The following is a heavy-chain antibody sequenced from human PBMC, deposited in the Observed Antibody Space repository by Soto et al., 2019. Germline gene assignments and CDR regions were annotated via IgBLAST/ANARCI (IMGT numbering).Heavy chain of an antibody. V-gene: IGHV4-4*02. CDR3: AIVSGSYYYGMDV. Sequence: QVQLQESGPGLVKPSGTLSLTCAVSGGSISSSNWWSWVRQPPGKGLEWIGEIYHSGSTNYNPSHKSRATISVDKSKNQFPLKRSPVTAADTAVYFCAIVSGSYYYGMDVWCQGTTVTVSS. D-gene: IGHD1-26*01. J-gene: IGHJ6*02. CDR1: GGSISSSNW. CDR2: IYHSGST.